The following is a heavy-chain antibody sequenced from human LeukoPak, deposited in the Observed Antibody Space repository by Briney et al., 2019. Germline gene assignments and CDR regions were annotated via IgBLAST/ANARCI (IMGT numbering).Heavy chain of an antibody. Sequence: GASVKVSCKASGYTFTSYYMHWVRQAPGQGLEWMGWINPNSGGTNYAQKFQGRVTMTRDTSISTAYMELSRLRSDDTAVYYCARDWGLYYYDSSGYFPWYFDLWGRGTLVTVSS. V-gene: IGHV1-2*02. J-gene: IGHJ2*01. CDR2: INPNSGGT. CDR1: GYTFTSYY. D-gene: IGHD3-22*01. CDR3: ARDWGLYYYDSSGYFPWYFDL.